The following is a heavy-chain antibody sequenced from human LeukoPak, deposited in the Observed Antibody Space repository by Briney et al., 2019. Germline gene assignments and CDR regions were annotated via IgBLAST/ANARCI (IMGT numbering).Heavy chain of an antibody. CDR2: MQSGGTT. CDR1: GFNVSSDY. V-gene: IGHV3-53*01. Sequence: PGGSLRLSCTGSGFNVSSDYMSWVRQAPGKGLEWVSVMQSGGTTYYADSVKGRFTISKDNSKNTLYLEMNSLRAEDTAVYHCARESQYSSGWYYFDYWGQGTLVTVSA. CDR3: ARESQYSSGWYYFDY. J-gene: IGHJ4*02. D-gene: IGHD6-19*01.